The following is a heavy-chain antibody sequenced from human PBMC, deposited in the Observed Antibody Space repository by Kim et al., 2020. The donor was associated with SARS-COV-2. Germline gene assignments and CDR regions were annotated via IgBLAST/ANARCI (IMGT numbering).Heavy chain of an antibody. J-gene: IGHJ2*01. D-gene: IGHD1-1*01. CDR2: VSTDGQYT. CDR1: GLTFGSYA. CDR3: AKEKRSGTWYFDL. Sequence: GGSLRRSCAASGLTFGSYAMTWVRQAPGKGLEWVSTVSTDGQYTFYADSVKGRFTVSRDNSKSTLYLQMSSLRAEDAAMYYCAKEKRSGTWYFDLWGRGT. V-gene: IGHV3-23*05.